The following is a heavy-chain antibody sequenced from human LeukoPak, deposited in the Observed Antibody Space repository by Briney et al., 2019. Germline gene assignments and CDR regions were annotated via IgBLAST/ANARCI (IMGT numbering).Heavy chain of an antibody. CDR2: IRYDGSNK. CDR3: AKPAGYSSSWSAFDY. D-gene: IGHD6-13*01. V-gene: IGHV3-30*02. J-gene: IGHJ4*02. CDR1: GFTFSSYG. Sequence: PGGSLRLSCAASGFTFSSYGMHWVRQAPGKGLEWVAFIRYDGSNKYYADSAKGRFTISRDNSKNTLYLQMNSLRAEDTAVYYCAKPAGYSSSWSAFDYWGQGTLVTVSS.